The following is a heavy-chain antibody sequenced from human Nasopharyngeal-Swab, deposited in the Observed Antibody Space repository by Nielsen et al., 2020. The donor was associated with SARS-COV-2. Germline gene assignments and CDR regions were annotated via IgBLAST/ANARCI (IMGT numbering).Heavy chain of an antibody. Sequence: GEALKISWQGSGYSFTTYWIGWVRQRPGKGLEWMGIIYPGDSNTRYSPSCQGQVTISVDKYSSTAYLQWSSLKASDTAIYYCARPMRPMGHYYFGMDVWGPGTTVTVSS. CDR2: IYPGDSNT. D-gene: IGHD1-26*01. CDR1: GYSFTTYW. V-gene: IGHV5-51*01. J-gene: IGHJ6*02. CDR3: ARPMRPMGHYYFGMDV.